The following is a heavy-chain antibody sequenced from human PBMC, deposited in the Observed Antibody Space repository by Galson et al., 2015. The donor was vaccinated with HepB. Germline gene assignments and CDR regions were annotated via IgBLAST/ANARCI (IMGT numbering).Heavy chain of an antibody. D-gene: IGHD6-13*01. CDR1: GFTFSNAW. CDR2: IKSKTDGGTT. CDR3: TTYSSSWYWMYYFDY. Sequence: SLRLSCAASGFTFSNAWMNWVRQAPGKGLEWVGRIKSKTDGGTTDYAAPVKGRFTISRDDSKNTLYLQMNSLETEDTAVYYCTTYSSSWYWMYYFDYWGQGTLVTVSS. V-gene: IGHV3-15*07. J-gene: IGHJ4*02.